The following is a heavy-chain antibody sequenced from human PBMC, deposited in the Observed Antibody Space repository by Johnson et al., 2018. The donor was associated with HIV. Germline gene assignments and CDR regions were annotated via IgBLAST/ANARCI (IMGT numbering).Heavy chain of an antibody. CDR2: INWNGGST. J-gene: IGHJ3*02. V-gene: IGHV3-20*04. Sequence: VQLVESGGGVVQPGGSLRLSCAASGFTFSSYGMHWVRQAPGKGLEWVSGINWNGGSTGYADSVKGRFTISRDNAKNSLYLQMNSLRAEDTALYYCARNNGDLTGGDAFDIWGQGTIITVSS. CDR3: ARNNGDLTGGDAFDI. CDR1: GFTFSSYG. D-gene: IGHD3-9*01.